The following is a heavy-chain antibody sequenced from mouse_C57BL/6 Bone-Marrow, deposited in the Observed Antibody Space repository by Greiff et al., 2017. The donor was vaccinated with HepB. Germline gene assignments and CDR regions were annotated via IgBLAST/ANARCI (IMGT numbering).Heavy chain of an antibody. D-gene: IGHD1-1*01. CDR3: ARDRGTVVAHWYFDV. J-gene: IGHJ1*03. Sequence: EVQLVESEGGLVQPGSSMKLSCTASGFTFSDYYMAWVRQVPEKGLEWVANINYDGSSTYYLDSLKSRFIISRDNAKNILYLQMSSLKSEDTAKYYCARDRGTVVAHWYFDVWGTGTTVTVSS. CDR2: INYDGSST. V-gene: IGHV5-16*01. CDR1: GFTFSDYY.